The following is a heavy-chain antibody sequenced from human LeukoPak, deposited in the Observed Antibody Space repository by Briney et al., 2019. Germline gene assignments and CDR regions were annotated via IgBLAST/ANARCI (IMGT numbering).Heavy chain of an antibody. J-gene: IGHJ5*02. Sequence: GASVKVSCKASGYTFTSYGISWVRQAPGQGLEWMGWISAYNGNTNYAQKLQGRVTMTTDTSTSTAYMELRSLRSDDTAVYYCARDSGGTVYDFWSGYYAPEFDPWGQGTLVTVSS. V-gene: IGHV1-18*01. CDR3: ARDSGGTVYDFWSGYYAPEFDP. D-gene: IGHD3-3*01. CDR2: ISAYNGNT. CDR1: GYTFTSYG.